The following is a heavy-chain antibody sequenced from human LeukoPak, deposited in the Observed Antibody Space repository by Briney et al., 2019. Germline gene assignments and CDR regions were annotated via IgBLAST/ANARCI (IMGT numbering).Heavy chain of an antibody. Sequence: PGGSLRLSCAASGITFSNYAMHWVRQAPGKGLQHVSAISGNGGSTYYANSVKGRFTISRDSSKNTLYLQMGSLRAEDMAVYYCARVGASLPDAFDVWGQGTMVTVSS. CDR3: ARVGASLPDAFDV. J-gene: IGHJ3*01. D-gene: IGHD4/OR15-4a*01. CDR2: ISGNGGST. V-gene: IGHV3-64*01. CDR1: GITFSNYA.